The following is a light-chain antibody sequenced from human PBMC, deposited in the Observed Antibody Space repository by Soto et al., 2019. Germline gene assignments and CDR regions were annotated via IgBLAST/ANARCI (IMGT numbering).Light chain of an antibody. Sequence: EIVMTQSPASLSVSPGETATLSCRASQSISNSLAWYQQKPGQAPSLLIYGASTRATGIPARFSGSGSGTEFTLTISSLLSDDAAAYYCQQYNNWHPRTFGQGTKLEIK. J-gene: IGKJ2*01. CDR3: QQYNNWHPRT. CDR1: QSISNS. V-gene: IGKV3-15*01. CDR2: GAS.